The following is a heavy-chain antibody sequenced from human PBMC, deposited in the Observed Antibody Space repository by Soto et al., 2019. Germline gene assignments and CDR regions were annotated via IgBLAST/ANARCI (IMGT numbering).Heavy chain of an antibody. V-gene: IGHV1-58*01. CDR1: GLTFSTSA. CDR2: IINRNGHT. D-gene: IGHD3-9*01. CDR3: ATDRDHNPFTGYPSIWFDP. J-gene: IGHJ5*02. Sequence: QMQLVQSGPEVRKPGTSVRVSCKASGLTFSTSAVQWVRQARGQRPEWMGWIINRNGHTSYAEKFKDRDTISRDMSTDICYMELRSLTSEDTAVYYCATDRDHNPFTGYPSIWFDPWGQGTLVSVSS.